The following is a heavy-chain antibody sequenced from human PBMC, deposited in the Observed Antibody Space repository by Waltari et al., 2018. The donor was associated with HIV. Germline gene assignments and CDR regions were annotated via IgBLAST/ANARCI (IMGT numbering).Heavy chain of an antibody. J-gene: IGHJ4*02. CDR1: GFTFSNVW. CDR3: TTQYSSSLFGGKKDY. CDR2: IKSKTDGGTT. D-gene: IGHD6-6*01. V-gene: IGHV3-15*01. Sequence: EVQLVESGGGLVKPGGSLRLSCAASGFTFSNVWMIWVRQAPGKGLEWVGRIKSKTDGGTTDYAAPVKGRFTISRDDSKNTLYLQMNSLKTEDTAVYYCTTQYSSSLFGGKKDYWGQGTLVTVSS.